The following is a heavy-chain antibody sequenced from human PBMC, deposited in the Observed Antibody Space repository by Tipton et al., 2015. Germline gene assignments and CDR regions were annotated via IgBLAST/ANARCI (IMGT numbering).Heavy chain of an antibody. CDR2: ITSSSDYI. CDR3: ARSGGYGWDS. CDR1: GFTFSSYG. J-gene: IGHJ4*02. V-gene: IGHV3-21*06. D-gene: IGHD5-12*01. Sequence: SLRLSCAASGFTFSSYGMTWVRQAPGKGLEWVSSITSSSDYIYYADSVKGRFTFSRDNAKNSLYLQMDSLRVEDTAVYYCARSGGYGWDSWGQGTLVTVSS.